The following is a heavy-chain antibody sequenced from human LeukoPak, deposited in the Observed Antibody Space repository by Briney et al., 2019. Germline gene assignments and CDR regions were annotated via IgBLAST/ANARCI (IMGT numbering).Heavy chain of an antibody. J-gene: IGHJ6*03. CDR1: GYSFTSYY. CDR3: ARGPITMVRGVINDYYYYMDV. V-gene: IGHV1-69*13. CDR2: IIPIFGTA. D-gene: IGHD3-10*01. Sequence: SVKVSCKASGYSFTSYYMHWVRQAPGQGLEWMGGIIPIFGTANYAQKFQGRVTITADESTSTAYMELSSLRSEDTAVYYCARGPITMVRGVINDYYYYMDVWGKGTTVTISS.